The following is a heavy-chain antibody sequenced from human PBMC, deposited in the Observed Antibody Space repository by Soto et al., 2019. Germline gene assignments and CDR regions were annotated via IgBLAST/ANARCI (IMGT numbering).Heavy chain of an antibody. CDR1: GFTFSRYG. D-gene: IGHD1-20*01. CDR3: AKGLHNWNDVPFLDY. CDR2: ISYEGSNK. V-gene: IGHV3-30*18. J-gene: IGHJ4*02. Sequence: QVQLVESGGGVVQPGRSLRLSCAASGFTFSRYGMHWVRQAPGKGLEWVAVISYEGSNKYYADSVKGRFTISRDKSKNSPYLQVNSLRAEDTAVYYCAKGLHNWNDVPFLDYWGQGTLVTVSS.